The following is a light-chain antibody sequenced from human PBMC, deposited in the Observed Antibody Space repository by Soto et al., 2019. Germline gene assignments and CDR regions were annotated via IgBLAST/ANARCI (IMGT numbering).Light chain of an antibody. CDR3: SAYAGSNNFV. CDR1: SSDVGAYIY. CDR2: DVS. J-gene: IGLJ1*01. Sequence: QSALTQPRSVSGSPGQSVTISCTGTSSDVGAYIYVSWYQQDPGKAPKLMIYDVSKRPSGVPDRFSGSKSGNTASLTVSGLQTEDEADYYCSAYAGSNNFVFGSGTKLTVL. V-gene: IGLV2-11*01.